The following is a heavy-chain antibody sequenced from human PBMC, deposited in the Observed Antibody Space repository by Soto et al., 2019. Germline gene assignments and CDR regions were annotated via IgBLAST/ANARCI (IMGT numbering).Heavy chain of an antibody. CDR1: GKSFDNFA. CDR2: INVGDDKT. D-gene: IGHD3-16*02. Sequence: QVQLVQSGAEVKKPGASVRLSCKVSGKSFDNFAVHWVRQTPGQRPEWMGRINVGDDKTKYSEKXXXXXXXXXXXXXXXXXXXXXXXXXEDTAVYYCARAKYDYIWGSYHPFDQWAQGAQXXXAS. CDR3: ARAKYDYIWGSYHPFDQ. V-gene: IGHV1-3*01. J-gene: IGHJ4*02.